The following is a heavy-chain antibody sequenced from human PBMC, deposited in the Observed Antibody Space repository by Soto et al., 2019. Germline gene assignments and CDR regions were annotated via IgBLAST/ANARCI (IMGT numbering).Heavy chain of an antibody. Sequence: QVQLQESGPGLVKPSETLSLTCTVSGGSISSYYWSWIRQPPGKGLEWIGYIYYSGSTNYNPSLKSRVTISVDTSKNQFSLKLSSVTAADTPVYYCARRYGYAFDNWGQGTMVTVSS. CDR2: IYYSGST. J-gene: IGHJ3*02. CDR3: ARRYGYAFDN. CDR1: GGSISSYY. D-gene: IGHD4-17*01. V-gene: IGHV4-59*01.